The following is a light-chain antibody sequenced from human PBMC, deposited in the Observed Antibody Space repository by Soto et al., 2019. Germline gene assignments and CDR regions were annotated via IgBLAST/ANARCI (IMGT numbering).Light chain of an antibody. Sequence: EIVLTQSPATLSLSPGERATLSCRASQSVSSSYLAWYRQKPGQAPRLLIYGASSRATGIPDRFSGSGSGTDFALTISRLEPEDFAVYYCQQYSSPLTFGGGTKVEIK. CDR3: QQYSSPLT. CDR2: GAS. V-gene: IGKV3-20*01. J-gene: IGKJ4*01. CDR1: QSVSSSY.